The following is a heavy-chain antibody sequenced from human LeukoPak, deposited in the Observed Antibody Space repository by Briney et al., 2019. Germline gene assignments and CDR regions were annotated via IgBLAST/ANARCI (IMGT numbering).Heavy chain of an antibody. CDR1: GFTLSSYA. CDR2: ISGSGGST. CDR3: ARERDSSGYYFFDY. V-gene: IGHV3-23*01. J-gene: IGHJ4*02. D-gene: IGHD3-22*01. Sequence: GGSLRLSCAASGFTLSSYAMSWVRQAPGKGLEWVSSISGSGGSTYYADSVKGRFTISRDNSKNTLYLQMNSLRAEDTAVYYCARERDSSGYYFFDYWGQGTLVTVSS.